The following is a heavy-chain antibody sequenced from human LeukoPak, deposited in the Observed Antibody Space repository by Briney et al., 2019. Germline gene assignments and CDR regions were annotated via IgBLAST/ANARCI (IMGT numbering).Heavy chain of an antibody. CDR2: IKQDGSEK. V-gene: IGHV3-7*01. D-gene: IGHD1-26*01. CDR1: GFTFSSYW. J-gene: IGHJ3*01. CDR3: AKDSHSGRYGAFDF. Sequence: GGSLRLSCAASGFTFSSYWMSWVRQAPGKGLEWVANIKQDGSEKYYVDSVKGRFTISRDNAKNSLYLQMNSLRAEDTAVYYCAKDSHSGRYGAFDFWGQGTLVTVS.